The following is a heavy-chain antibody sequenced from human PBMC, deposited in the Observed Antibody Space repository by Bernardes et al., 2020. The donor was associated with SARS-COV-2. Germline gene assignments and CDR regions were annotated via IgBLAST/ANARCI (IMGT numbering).Heavy chain of an antibody. CDR2: ISGSGGST. Sequence: GGSLRLSCAASGFTFSSYAMSWVRQAPGKGLEWVSAISGSGGSTYYADSVKGRFTISRDNSKNTLYLQMNSLRAEDTAVYYCAKGSHIAAAGIGPGERGNWFDPWGQGTLVTVSS. V-gene: IGHV3-23*01. CDR3: AKGSHIAAAGIGPGERGNWFDP. CDR1: GFTFSSYA. D-gene: IGHD6-13*01. J-gene: IGHJ5*02.